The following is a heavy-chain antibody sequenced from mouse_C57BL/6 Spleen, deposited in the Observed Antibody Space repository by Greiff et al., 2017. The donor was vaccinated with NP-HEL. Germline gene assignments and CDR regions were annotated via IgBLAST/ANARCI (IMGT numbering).Heavy chain of an antibody. D-gene: IGHD2-4*01. CDR3: TREDDYLFAY. J-gene: IGHJ3*01. Sequence: EVMLVESGEGLVKPGGSLKLSCAASGFTFSSYAMSWVRQTPETRLEWVAYISSGGDYIYYADTVKGRFTISRDNARNTLYLQMSSLKSEDTAMYYCTREDDYLFAYWGQGTLVTVSA. CDR1: GFTFSSYA. CDR2: ISSGGDYI. V-gene: IGHV5-9-1*02.